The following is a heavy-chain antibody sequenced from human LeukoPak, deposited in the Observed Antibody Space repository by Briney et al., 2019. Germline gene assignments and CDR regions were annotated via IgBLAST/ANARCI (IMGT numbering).Heavy chain of an antibody. CDR3: ARRPMGQLVRYYYYMDV. D-gene: IGHD6-6*01. J-gene: IGHJ6*03. V-gene: IGHV3-21*01. CDR2: ISSSSSYI. CDR1: GFTFSSYS. Sequence: GGSLRLSCAASGFTFSSYSMNWVRQAPGKGLEWVSSISSSSSYIYYADSVKGRFTISGDNAKNSLYLQMNSLRAEDTAVYYCARRPMGQLVRYYYYMDVWGKGTTVTVSS.